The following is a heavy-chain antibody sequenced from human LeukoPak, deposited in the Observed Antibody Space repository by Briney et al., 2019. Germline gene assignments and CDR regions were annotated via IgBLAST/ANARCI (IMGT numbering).Heavy chain of an antibody. V-gene: IGHV4-59*12. Sequence: SETLSLTCTVSGGSISSYYWSWIRQPPGKGLEWIGYIYYSGSTNYNPSLKSRVTISVDTSKNQFSLKLSSVTAADTAVYYCASGDSSENWFDPWGQGTLVTVSS. D-gene: IGHD3-22*01. CDR2: IYYSGST. CDR1: GGSISSYY. J-gene: IGHJ5*02. CDR3: ASGDSSENWFDP.